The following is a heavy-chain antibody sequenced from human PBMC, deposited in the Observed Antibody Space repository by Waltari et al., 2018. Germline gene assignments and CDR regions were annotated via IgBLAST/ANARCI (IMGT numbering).Heavy chain of an antibody. CDR1: GFKFDAYA. CDR3: SKDRTQYSGYGLDF. V-gene: IGHV3-9*01. CDR2: ISWRSSV. Sequence: EVQLVESGGGLVQPGRSLRLSCAASGFKFDAYAMHWVRQAPGKGPEWGSEISWRSSVNYADAVKGRFTISRDNARDTLYLQMNSLRTEDTALYYCSKDRTQYSGYGLDFWGQGTLVTVSS. D-gene: IGHD5-12*01. J-gene: IGHJ4*02.